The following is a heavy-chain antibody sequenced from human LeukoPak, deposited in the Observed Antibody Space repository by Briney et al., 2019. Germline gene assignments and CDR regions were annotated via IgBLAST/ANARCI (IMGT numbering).Heavy chain of an antibody. V-gene: IGHV3-11*05. Sequence: LSLTCTVSGGSISSSSYYWGWIRQPPGKGLEWLSYINTGSTYTNYANSVKGRFTISRDNAKNSLYLQLNSLRAEDTAVYYCTREDNWYFDLWGRGTLVTVSS. CDR2: INTGSTYT. CDR1: GGSISSSSYY. CDR3: TREDNWYFDL. J-gene: IGHJ2*01.